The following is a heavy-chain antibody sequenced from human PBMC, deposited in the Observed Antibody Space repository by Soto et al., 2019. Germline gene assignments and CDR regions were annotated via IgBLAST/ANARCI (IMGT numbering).Heavy chain of an antibody. Sequence: SQTLSLTCAISGDSVSSNSAAWNWIRQSPSRGLEWLGRTYYRSKWYNDYAVSVKSRITINPDTSKNQFSLQLNSVTPEDTAVNYCARDAPYSSSPLYWYFDLWGRGTLVTVSS. D-gene: IGHD6-13*01. V-gene: IGHV6-1*01. CDR3: ARDAPYSSSPLYWYFDL. J-gene: IGHJ2*01. CDR2: TYYRSKWYN. CDR1: GDSVSSNSAA.